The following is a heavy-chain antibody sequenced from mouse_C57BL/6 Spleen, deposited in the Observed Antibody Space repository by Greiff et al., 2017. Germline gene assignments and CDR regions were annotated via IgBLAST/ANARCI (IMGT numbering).Heavy chain of an antibody. V-gene: IGHV1-55*01. J-gene: IGHJ2*01. CDR3: ARCDGYYAYFDY. CDR1: GYTFTSYW. Sequence: QVQLQQPGAELVKPGASVKMSCKASGYTFTSYWITWVKQRPGQGLEWIGDIYPGSGSTNYNEKFKSKATLTVDTSSSTAYMQLSSLTSEDSAVXYCARCDGYYAYFDYWGQGTTLTVSS. CDR2: IYPGSGST. D-gene: IGHD2-3*01.